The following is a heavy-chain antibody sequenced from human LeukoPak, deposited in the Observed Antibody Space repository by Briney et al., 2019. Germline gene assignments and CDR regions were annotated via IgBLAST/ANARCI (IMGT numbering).Heavy chain of an antibody. J-gene: IGHJ4*02. CDR2: IRYDGSNK. V-gene: IGHV3-30*02. D-gene: IGHD3-16*01. CDR3: AKDRGSGYDYVWGSYNY. Sequence: PGGSLRLSCAASGFTFSSYGMHWVRQAPGKGLEWVAFIRYDGSNKYYADSVKGRFTISRDNSKNTLYLQMNSLRAEDTAVYYCAKDRGSGYDYVWGSYNYWGQGTLVTVSS. CDR1: GFTFSSYG.